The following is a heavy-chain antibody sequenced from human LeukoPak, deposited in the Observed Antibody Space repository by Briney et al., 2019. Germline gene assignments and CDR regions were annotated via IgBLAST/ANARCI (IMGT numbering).Heavy chain of an antibody. CDR3: ALHDYGGPFDY. J-gene: IGHJ4*02. CDR2: IIPIFGTA. Sequence: ASVKVSCKASGGTFISYAISWVRQAPGQGLEWMGGIIPIFGTANYAQKFQGRVTITTDESTSTAHMELSSLRSEGTAVYYCALHDYGGPFDYWGQGTLVTVSS. CDR1: GGTFISYA. D-gene: IGHD4-23*01. V-gene: IGHV1-69*05.